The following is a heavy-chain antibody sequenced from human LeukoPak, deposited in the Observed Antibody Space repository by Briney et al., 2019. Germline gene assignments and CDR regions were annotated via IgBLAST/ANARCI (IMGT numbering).Heavy chain of an antibody. CDR1: GFSFDDYG. V-gene: IGHV3-20*04. D-gene: IGHD2-2*01. J-gene: IGHJ4*02. CDR3: ARGLGYCSSTSCNPFDY. CDR2: ITWNGGNT. Sequence: PGGSLRLSCAASGFSFDDYGMSWVRQVPGKGLEWVSGITWNGGNTGHADSVKGRFPISRDNDKNSLYLHLNSLRAEDTALYYCARGLGYCSSTSCNPFDYWGQGTQVTVSS.